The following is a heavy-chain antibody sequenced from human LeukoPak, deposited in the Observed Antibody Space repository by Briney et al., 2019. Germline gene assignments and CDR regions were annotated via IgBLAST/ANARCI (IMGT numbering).Heavy chain of an antibody. CDR3: ARGGGGWTLDY. J-gene: IGHJ4*01. CDR1: GGSVSSGSYY. D-gene: IGHD2-15*01. CDR2: TFNSGST. V-gene: IGHV4-61*01. Sequence: SETLSLTCTVSGGSVSSGSYYWSWIRQPPEKGLEWIGYTFNSGSTRYTPSLKSRVTISADTSKNLLSLRLSSVTTADTAVYYCARGGGGWTLDYWGHGTLVTVSS.